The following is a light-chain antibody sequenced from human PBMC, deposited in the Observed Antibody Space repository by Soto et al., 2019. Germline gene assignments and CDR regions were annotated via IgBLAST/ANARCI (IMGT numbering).Light chain of an antibody. J-gene: IGKJ1*01. CDR1: QSVDSIY. Sequence: EIVLTQSPGTLSLSPGERATFSCRASQSVDSIYLAWYQQKPGQAPRLLIHSTSRRAAGIPDRFSGSGSGTDFTLTISRLEPEDFAVYYCQQYGSSGTFGQGTKVDIK. V-gene: IGKV3-20*01. CDR3: QQYGSSGT. CDR2: STS.